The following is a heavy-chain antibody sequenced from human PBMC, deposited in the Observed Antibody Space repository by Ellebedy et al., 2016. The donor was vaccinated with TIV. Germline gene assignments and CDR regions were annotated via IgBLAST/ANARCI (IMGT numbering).Heavy chain of an antibody. CDR1: GGSISSYY. Sequence: MPSETLSLTCTVSGGSISSYYWSWIRQPPGKGLDWIGSIYYSGSTYYNPSLQSRVTISVDTSKNQFSLKLTSVTAADTAVYYCARSPSLTRSYFDYWGQGTLVTVSS. CDR3: ARSPSLTRSYFDY. V-gene: IGHV4-59*05. D-gene: IGHD2-15*01. J-gene: IGHJ4*02. CDR2: IYYSGST.